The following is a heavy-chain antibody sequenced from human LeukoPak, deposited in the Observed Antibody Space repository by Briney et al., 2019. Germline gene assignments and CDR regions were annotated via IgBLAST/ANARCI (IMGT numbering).Heavy chain of an antibody. V-gene: IGHV3-11*01. CDR3: ARGSRRNWFDP. D-gene: IGHD3-10*01. J-gene: IGHJ5*02. CDR2: ISGSGSTV. Sequence: EGSLRLSCAASGFTFSDYYMSWIRQAPGKGLEWVSYISGSGSTVYYADSMKGRFTISRDNTKNSLYLQVNSLRAEDTAVYYCARGSRRNWFDPWGQGTLVTVSS. CDR1: GFTFSDYY.